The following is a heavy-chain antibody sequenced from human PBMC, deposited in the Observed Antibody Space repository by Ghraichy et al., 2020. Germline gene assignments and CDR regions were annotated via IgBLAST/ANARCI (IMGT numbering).Heavy chain of an antibody. Sequence: SQTLSLTCTVSGGSISGGSISSYYWSWIRQPPGKGLEWIGYIYDSGTTNYSPSLKRRVTISRDTSKNQFFLKLSSVTAADTAIYYCARESRTTGGSYYYYYYLDVWGKGTTVTVSS. CDR1: GGSISGGSISSYY. D-gene: IGHD4-17*01. CDR3: ARESRTTGGSYYYYYYLDV. J-gene: IGHJ6*03. CDR2: IYDSGTT. V-gene: IGHV4-61*01.